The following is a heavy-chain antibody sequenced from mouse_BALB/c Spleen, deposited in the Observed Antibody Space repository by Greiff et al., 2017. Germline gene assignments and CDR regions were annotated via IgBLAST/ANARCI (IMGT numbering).Heavy chain of an antibody. J-gene: IGHJ3*01. Sequence: DVQLVESGGGLVKPGGSLKLSCAASGFTFSSYAMSWVRQTPEKRLEWVATISSGGSYTYYPDSVKGLFNISRDNAKNTLYLQMSSLRSEDTAMYYGARHKNYGYDEAWFAYWGQGTLVNGSA. V-gene: IGHV5-9-3*01. CDR2: ISSGGSYT. CDR1: GFTFSSYA. D-gene: IGHD2-14*01. CDR3: ARHKNYGYDEAWFAY.